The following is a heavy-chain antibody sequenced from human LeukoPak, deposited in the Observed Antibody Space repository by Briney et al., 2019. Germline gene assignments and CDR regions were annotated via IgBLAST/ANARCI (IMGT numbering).Heavy chain of an antibody. CDR3: ARDYDFWSGYLAPDY. J-gene: IGHJ4*02. CDR1: GFTFSNYG. CDR2: IRYDGSNE. Sequence: PGGSLRLSCAASGFTFSNYGMHWVRQAPGKGLEWVAFIRYDGSNEYYADSVKGRFTISRDNSKNTLYLQMNSLRAEDTAVYYCARDYDFWSGYLAPDYWGQGTLVTVSS. V-gene: IGHV3-30*02. D-gene: IGHD3-3*01.